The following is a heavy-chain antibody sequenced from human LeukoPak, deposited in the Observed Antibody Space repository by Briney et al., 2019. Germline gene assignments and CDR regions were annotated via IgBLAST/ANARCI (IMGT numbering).Heavy chain of an antibody. CDR2: IYHSGST. CDR3: ARGLRGIMVRGAITDLNWFDP. V-gene: IGHV4-30-4*01. J-gene: IGHJ5*02. Sequence: SETLSLTCTVSGGSISSGDNYWTWIRQPPGKGLEWIGYIYHSGSTHYKAALKSRLTISLDTSRNQFSHRLTSVTAADTAVYFCARGLRGIMVRGAITDLNWFDPWGQGTLVAVSS. CDR1: GGSISSGDNY. D-gene: IGHD3-10*01.